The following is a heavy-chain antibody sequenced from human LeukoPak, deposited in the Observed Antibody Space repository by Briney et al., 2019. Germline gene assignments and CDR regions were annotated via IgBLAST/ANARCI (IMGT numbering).Heavy chain of an antibody. CDR1: GFTLSSYA. Sequence: GGSLRLSCAASGFTLSSYAMSWVHQAPGKGLEWVSAISGSGGSTYYADSVKGRFTISRDNSKNTLYLQMNSLRAEDTAVYYCACSSGWYGFDYWGQGTLVTVSS. V-gene: IGHV3-23*01. CDR3: ACSSGWYGFDY. D-gene: IGHD6-19*01. CDR2: ISGSGGST. J-gene: IGHJ4*02.